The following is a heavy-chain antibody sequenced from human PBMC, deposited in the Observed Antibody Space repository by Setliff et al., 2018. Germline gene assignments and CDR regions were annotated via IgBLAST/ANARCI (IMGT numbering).Heavy chain of an antibody. CDR3: ARSFYGCFNY. CDR1: GYMFTTYG. J-gene: IGHJ4*02. V-gene: IGHV1-8*02. D-gene: IGHD3-10*01. Sequence: ASVKVSCKTSGYMFTTYGTSWVRQDPGQGLEWMGWIRVYDGYTGYAQKFQGRVTMTRNTSISTAYMELSSLRSDHTAVCYCARSFYGCFNYWGQGTLVTVS. CDR2: IRVYDGYT.